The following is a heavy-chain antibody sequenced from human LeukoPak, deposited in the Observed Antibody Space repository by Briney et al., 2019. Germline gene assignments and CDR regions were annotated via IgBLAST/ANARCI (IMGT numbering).Heavy chain of an antibody. V-gene: IGHV1-69*04. CDR2: IIPILGIA. CDR1: GGTFSSYA. CDR3: AREPGATMVATFDY. D-gene: IGHD4/OR15-4a*01. J-gene: IGHJ4*02. Sequence: SVKVSCKASGGTFSSYAISWVRQAPGQGLEWMGRIIPILGIANYAQKFQGRVTITADKSTSTAYMELSSLRSEDTAVYYCAREPGATMVATFDYWGQGTLVTVSS.